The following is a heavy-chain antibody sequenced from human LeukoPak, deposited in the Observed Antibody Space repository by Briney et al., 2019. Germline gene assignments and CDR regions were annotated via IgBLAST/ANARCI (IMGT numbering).Heavy chain of an antibody. CDR1: GFTFSRYA. CDR2: ISSNGGST. J-gene: IGHJ4*02. CDR3: VKDFYQAGSSLEGAFDY. Sequence: PGGSLRLSCSASGFTFSRYAIHWVRQAPGKGLEYVSAISSNGGSTYYADSVKGRFTISRDNSKNTLYLQMSSLRAEDTAVYYCVKDFYQAGSSLEGAFDYWGQGTLVTVSP. V-gene: IGHV3-64D*06. D-gene: IGHD6-13*01.